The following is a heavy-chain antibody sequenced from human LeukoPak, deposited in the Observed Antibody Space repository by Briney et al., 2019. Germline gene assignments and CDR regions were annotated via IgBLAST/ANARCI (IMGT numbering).Heavy chain of an antibody. J-gene: IGHJ3*01. CDR2: VYSSEHT. CDR1: GGSIFIHY. Sequence: SDPLSLLCTVSGGSIFIHYWHWIRQPAGKARGWIGHVYSSEHTTYKPWLKNRVTMYVDTSKNQFSLRLTSVTAADTGVYYCAKGTSSLYSPPVAFDLWGQRTIVTVSS. CDR3: AKGTSSLYSPPVAFDL. D-gene: IGHD1-26*01. V-gene: IGHV4-4*07.